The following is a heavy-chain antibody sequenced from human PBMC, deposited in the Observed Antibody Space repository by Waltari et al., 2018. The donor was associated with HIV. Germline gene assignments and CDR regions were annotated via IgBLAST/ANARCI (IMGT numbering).Heavy chain of an antibody. CDR3: ARVYYDSSGYYGAAGY. J-gene: IGHJ4*02. CDR2: MNPNSGNT. Sequence: QVQLVQSGAEVKKPGASVKVYCKASGYTFPSYATNWVRQATGQGLEWMGWMNPNSGNTGYAQKFQGRVTMTRNTSISTAFMEVSSLRSEDTAVYYCARVYYDSSGYYGAAGYWGQGTLVTVSS. CDR1: GYTFPSYA. D-gene: IGHD3-22*01. V-gene: IGHV1-8*01.